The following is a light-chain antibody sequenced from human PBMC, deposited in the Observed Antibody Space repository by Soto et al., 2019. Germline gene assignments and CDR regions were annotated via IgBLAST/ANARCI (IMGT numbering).Light chain of an antibody. Sequence: QSVLTQPPSAPGSPGQSVTISCAGTSNDVGYYDFVSWHQQYPGKAPKVIIYDVTKRPSGVPDRFSGSRSGNTASLTISGLRAEDEAYYYCCSYAGSNNFYVFGSGTKVTVL. V-gene: IGLV2-8*01. J-gene: IGLJ1*01. CDR3: CSYAGSNNFYV. CDR1: SNDVGYYDF. CDR2: DVT.